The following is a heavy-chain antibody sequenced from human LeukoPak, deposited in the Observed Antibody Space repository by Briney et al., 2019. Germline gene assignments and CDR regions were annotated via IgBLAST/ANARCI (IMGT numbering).Heavy chain of an antibody. CDR2: IYYSGST. Sequence: SETLSLTCTVSGGSISSYYWSWIRQPPGKGLEWIGYIYYSGSTNYNPSLKSRVTISVDTSKNQFSLKLSSVTAADTAVYYCARLSGIAVAGTSRVYYYGMDVWGQGTTVTVSS. CDR1: GGSISSYY. CDR3: ARLSGIAVAGTSRVYYYGMDV. V-gene: IGHV4-59*08. D-gene: IGHD6-19*01. J-gene: IGHJ6*02.